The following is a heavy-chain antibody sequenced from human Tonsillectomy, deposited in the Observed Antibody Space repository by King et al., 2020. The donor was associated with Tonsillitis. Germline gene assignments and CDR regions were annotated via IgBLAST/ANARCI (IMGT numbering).Heavy chain of an antibody. CDR1: GGSFSGYY. Sequence: VQLQQWGAGLLKPSETLSLTCAVYGGSFSGYYWSWIRQPPGKGLEWIGEINHSGSTNYNPSLKSRVTISVDTSTNQFSLKLSSVTAADTAVYYCAREPGIAAAGDWFDPWGQGTLVTVSS. V-gene: IGHV4-34*01. J-gene: IGHJ5*02. CDR3: AREPGIAAAGDWFDP. CDR2: INHSGST. D-gene: IGHD6-13*01.